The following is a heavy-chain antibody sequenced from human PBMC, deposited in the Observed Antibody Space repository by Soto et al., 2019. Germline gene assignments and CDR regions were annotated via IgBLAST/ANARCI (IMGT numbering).Heavy chain of an antibody. Sequence: EVQVVQSGGGLVQPGGSLRLSCAASGFSVASTYMTWVRQAPGRGLRWVSMIHTGGLKPFADFVKGGFSLSRDTSANSLYLEMNSLRPDDKAVYYCATWGSGSHYLDHWGQGSLVTVSS. V-gene: IGHV3-53*04. D-gene: IGHD7-27*01. CDR1: GFSVASTY. CDR3: ATWGSGSHYLDH. J-gene: IGHJ4*02. CDR2: IHTGGLK.